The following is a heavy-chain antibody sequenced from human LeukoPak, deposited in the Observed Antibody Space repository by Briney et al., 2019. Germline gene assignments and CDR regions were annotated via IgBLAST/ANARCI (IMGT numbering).Heavy chain of an antibody. J-gene: IGHJ4*02. CDR1: GFTVSSNY. V-gene: IGHV3-66*02. CDR3: ARATLGSTFDY. CDR2: IYSGGST. Sequence: GGSLRLSCAASGFTVSSNYMSWVRQAPGKGLEWVSVIYSGGSTYYADSVEGGFTISRDNSKITLYLQMNSLRAEDTAVYYCARATLGSTFDYWGQGTLVTVSS.